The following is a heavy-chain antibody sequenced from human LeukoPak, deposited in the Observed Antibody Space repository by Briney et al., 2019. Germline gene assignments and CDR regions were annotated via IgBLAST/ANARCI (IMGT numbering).Heavy chain of an antibody. CDR1: GFTFSSYA. CDR2: ISYDGSNK. CDR3: ARDGFGVVGATSLVFGFDY. D-gene: IGHD1-26*01. J-gene: IGHJ4*02. Sequence: GGSLRLSCAASGFTFSSYAMPWVRQAPGKGLEWVAVISYDGSNKYYADSVKGRFTISRDNSKNTLYLQMNSLRAEDTAVYYCARDGFGVVGATSLVFGFDYWGQGTLVTVSS. V-gene: IGHV3-30-3*01.